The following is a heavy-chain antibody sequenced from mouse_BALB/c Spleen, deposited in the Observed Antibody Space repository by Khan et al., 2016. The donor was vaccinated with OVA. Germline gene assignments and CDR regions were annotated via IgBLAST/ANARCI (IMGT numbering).Heavy chain of an antibody. J-gene: IGHJ3*01. D-gene: IGHD2-3*01. CDR2: ISTYYGNI. CDR1: GYTFADSG. Sequence: QVQLQQSGPEPVRPGASVKISCKGSGYTFADSGMHWVRQSHAKSLEWIGVISTYYGNIKYNQKFEGRATLTVDKSSSTAYMELARLTSSDSAVYFCTRDGISEFAYWGQGTLVTVSA. V-gene: IGHV1S137*01. CDR3: TRDGISEFAY.